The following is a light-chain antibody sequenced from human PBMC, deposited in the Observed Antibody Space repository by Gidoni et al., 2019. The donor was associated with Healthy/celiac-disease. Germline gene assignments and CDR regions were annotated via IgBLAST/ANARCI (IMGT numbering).Light chain of an antibody. CDR3: QQSYSTPPVT. V-gene: IGKV1-39*01. Sequence: DIQMTQSPSSLSASVGDRVTITCRASQSISSYLNWYKQKPGKAPKLLIYSASSLQIGVPSRFSVSVSVTDFTLTISSLQPEDFATYYCQQSYSTPPVTFGPGTKVDIK. CDR1: QSISSY. CDR2: SAS. J-gene: IGKJ3*01.